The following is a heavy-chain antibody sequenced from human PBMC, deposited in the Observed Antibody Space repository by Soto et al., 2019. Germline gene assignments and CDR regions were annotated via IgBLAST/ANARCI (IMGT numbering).Heavy chain of an antibody. V-gene: IGHV3-48*01. Sequence: GGSLRLSCAASGFTFSSYSMNWVRQAPGKGLEWVSYISSSSSTIYYADSVKGRFTISRDNAKNSLYLQMNSLRAEDTAVYYCARDHKYGTNTFDYWGQGTLVTVSS. CDR1: GFTFSSYS. CDR3: ARDHKYGTNTFDY. CDR2: ISSSSSTI. D-gene: IGHD1-1*01. J-gene: IGHJ4*02.